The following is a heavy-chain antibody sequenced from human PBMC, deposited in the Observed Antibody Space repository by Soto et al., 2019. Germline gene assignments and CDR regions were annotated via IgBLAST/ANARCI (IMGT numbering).Heavy chain of an antibody. CDR2: IRSKANSYAT. J-gene: IGHJ6*02. Sequence: HPGGSLRLSCAASGFTFSGSAMHWVRQASGKGLEWVGRIRSKANSYATAYAASVEGRFTISRDDSKNTAYLQMSSLKTEDTAVYYCTRLPFDVARDGMDXWGQVTTVTSP. V-gene: IGHV3-73*01. CDR3: TRLPFDVARDGMDX. CDR1: GFTFSGSA. D-gene: IGHD3-16*01.